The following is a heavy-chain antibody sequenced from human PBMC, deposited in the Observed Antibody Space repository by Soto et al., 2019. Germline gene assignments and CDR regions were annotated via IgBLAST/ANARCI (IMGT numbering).Heavy chain of an antibody. CDR1: GGSISSGDYY. D-gene: IGHD5-12*01. CDR3: ARDTVGTTYFDY. Sequence: SETLSLICTVSGGSISSGDYYWSWIRQPPGKGLEWIGYIYYSGSTYYHPSLKSRVTISLDKSRNQFSLKLSSVTAADTAVYYCARDTVGTTYFDYWGQGTLVTVSS. J-gene: IGHJ4*02. CDR2: IYYSGST. V-gene: IGHV4-30-4*01.